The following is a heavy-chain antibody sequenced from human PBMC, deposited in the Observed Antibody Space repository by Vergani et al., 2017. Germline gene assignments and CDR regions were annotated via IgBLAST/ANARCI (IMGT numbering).Heavy chain of an antibody. CDR1: GFTFSSYG. CDR2: ISYDGSNK. Sequence: QVQLVESGGGVVQPGRSLRLSCAASGFTFSSYGMHWVRQAPGKGLEWVAVISYDGSNKYYADSVKGRFTISRDNSKNTLYLQMNSLRAEDTAVYYCAKEGGSSGLVRVDYYGMDVWGQGTTVTVSS. CDR3: AKEGGSSGLVRVDYYGMDV. V-gene: IGHV3-30*18. D-gene: IGHD6-19*01. J-gene: IGHJ6*02.